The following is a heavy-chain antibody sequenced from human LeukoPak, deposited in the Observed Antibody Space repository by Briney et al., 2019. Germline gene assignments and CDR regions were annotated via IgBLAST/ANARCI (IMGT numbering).Heavy chain of an antibody. J-gene: IGHJ4*02. D-gene: IGHD2-2*01. V-gene: IGHV3-48*01. CDR1: GFTFSSYS. CDR2: ISSSSSTI. Sequence: GSLRLSCAASGFTFSSYSMNRVRQAPGKGLEWVSYISSSSSTIYYADSVKGRFTISRDNAKNSLYLQMNSLRAEDTAVYYCARDLKTGGYCSSTSCYRPLFDYWGQGTLVTVSS. CDR3: ARDLKTGGYCSSTSCYRPLFDY.